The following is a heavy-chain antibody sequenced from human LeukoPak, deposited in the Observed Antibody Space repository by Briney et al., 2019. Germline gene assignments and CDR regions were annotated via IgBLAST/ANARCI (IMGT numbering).Heavy chain of an antibody. D-gene: IGHD3-3*01. J-gene: IGHJ4*02. CDR2: ISAYNGNT. CDR1: GYSFTTYG. CDR3: ASNRDFWSGYYFDY. Sequence: ASVKVSCKASGYSFTTYGISWVRQAPGQGLEWMGWISAYNGNTHYAQNLQGRVTMTTDRSTSTAYMELRSLRSDDTAVYYCASNRDFWSGYYFDYWGQGTLVTVSS. V-gene: IGHV1-18*01.